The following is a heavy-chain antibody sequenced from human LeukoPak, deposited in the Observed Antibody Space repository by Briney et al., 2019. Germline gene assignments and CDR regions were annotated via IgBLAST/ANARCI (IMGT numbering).Heavy chain of an antibody. V-gene: IGHV4-34*01. CDR3: ASDPAAAGTI. CDR1: GGSFSAYY. D-gene: IGHD6-13*01. CDR2: INHSGST. J-gene: IGHJ4*02. Sequence: TTSETLSLTCAVYGGSFSAYYWSWIRQPPGKGLEWIGEINHSGSTNYNPSLMSRVTISIDTSKNQFSLKLSSVTAADTAVYYCASDPAAAGTIWGQGTLVTVSS.